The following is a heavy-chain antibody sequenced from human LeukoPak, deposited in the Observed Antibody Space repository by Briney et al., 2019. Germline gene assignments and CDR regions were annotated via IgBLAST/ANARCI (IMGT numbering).Heavy chain of an antibody. J-gene: IGHJ4*02. Sequence: PSETLSLTCTVSGGSISSYYWSWIRQPPGKGLEWIGYIYYSGSTYYNPSLKSRVTISVDTSKNQFSLKLSSVTAADTAVYYCAGTGITSNDYWGQGTLVTVSS. CDR1: GGSISSYY. V-gene: IGHV4-59*04. CDR3: AGTGITSNDY. D-gene: IGHD3-10*01. CDR2: IYYSGST.